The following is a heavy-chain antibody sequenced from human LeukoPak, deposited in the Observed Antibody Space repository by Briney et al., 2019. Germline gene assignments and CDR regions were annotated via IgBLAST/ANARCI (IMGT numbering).Heavy chain of an antibody. CDR1: GGSISSSSYY. D-gene: IGHD3-10*01. CDR2: IYYSGST. V-gene: IGHV4-39*01. J-gene: IGHJ6*02. CDR3: ARVPPSYYYGSGSSRYYYGMDV. Sequence: SETLSLTCTVSGGSISSSSYYWGWIRQPPGKGLEWIGSIYYSGSTYYNPSLKSRVTISVDTPKNQFSLKLSSVTAADTAVYYCARVPPSYYYGSGSSRYYYGMDVWGQGTTVTVSS.